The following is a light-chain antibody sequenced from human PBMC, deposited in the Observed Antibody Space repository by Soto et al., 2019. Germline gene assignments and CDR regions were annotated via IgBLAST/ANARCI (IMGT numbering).Light chain of an antibody. V-gene: IGKV3-20*01. CDR2: GAS. Sequence: EIVLTQSPGTLSLSPGERATLSCRASQSVSSGFLAWYQQKPGQAPRLLIYGASSRATGIPDRFSGSGSGTDFTLTNSRLEPEDSAVYYCQQYGSSALTFGGGTKV. J-gene: IGKJ4*01. CDR3: QQYGSSALT. CDR1: QSVSSGF.